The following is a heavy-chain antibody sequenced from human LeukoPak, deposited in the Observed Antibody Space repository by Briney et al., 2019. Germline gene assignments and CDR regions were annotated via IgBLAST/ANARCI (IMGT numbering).Heavy chain of an antibody. CDR3: ARGPSSSWSEGEYYFDY. D-gene: IGHD6-13*01. V-gene: IGHV3-21*01. Sequence: PGGSLRLSCAASGFTFSSYSMNWVRQAPGKGLEWVSSISSSSSYIYYADSVQGRFTISRDNAKNSLYLQMNSLRAEDTAVYYCARGPSSSWSEGEYYFDYWGQGTLATVSS. CDR2: ISSSSSYI. CDR1: GFTFSSYS. J-gene: IGHJ4*02.